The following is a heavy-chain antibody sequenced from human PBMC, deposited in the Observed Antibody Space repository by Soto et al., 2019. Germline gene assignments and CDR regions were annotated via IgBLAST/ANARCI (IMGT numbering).Heavy chain of an antibody. J-gene: IGHJ4*02. Sequence: SCKASGYTFNSYGISWVRQAPGKGLEWVSVIYSGGSTYYADSVKGRFTISRDNSKNTLYLQMNSLRAEDTAVYYCAREGAASDYWGQGTLVTVSS. V-gene: IGHV3-53*01. D-gene: IGHD6-13*01. CDR3: AREGAASDY. CDR1: GYTFNSYG. CDR2: IYSGGST.